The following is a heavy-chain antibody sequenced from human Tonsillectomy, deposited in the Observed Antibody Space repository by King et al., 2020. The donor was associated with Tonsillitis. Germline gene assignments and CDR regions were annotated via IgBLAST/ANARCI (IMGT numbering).Heavy chain of an antibody. V-gene: IGHV3-23*03. Sequence: VQLVESGGGLVQPGGSLRLSCAASGFTFSSYAMSWVRQAPGKGLEWVSVIYSGGSSTYYADSVKGRFTISRDNSKNTLYLQMNSLRAEDTAVYYCAKDLIGRDGYNYDAFDIWGQGTMVTVSS. CDR2: IYSGGSST. CDR3: AKDLIGRDGYNYDAFDI. CDR1: GFTFSSYA. D-gene: IGHD5-24*01. J-gene: IGHJ3*02.